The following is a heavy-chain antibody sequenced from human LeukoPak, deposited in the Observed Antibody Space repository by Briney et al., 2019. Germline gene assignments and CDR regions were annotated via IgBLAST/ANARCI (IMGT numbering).Heavy chain of an antibody. Sequence: EASVKVSCKASGYTLTSYYMHWVRQAPGQGLEWMGIINPSGGSTSYAQKFQGRVTMTRDTSTSTVYMELSSLRSEDTAVYYCAREEEGDAFDIWGQGTMVTVSS. CDR1: GYTLTSYY. CDR2: INPSGGST. J-gene: IGHJ3*02. V-gene: IGHV1-46*01. CDR3: AREEEGDAFDI.